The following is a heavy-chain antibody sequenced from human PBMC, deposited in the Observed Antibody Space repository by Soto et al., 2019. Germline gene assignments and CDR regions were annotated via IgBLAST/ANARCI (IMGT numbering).Heavy chain of an antibody. V-gene: IGHV3-64*04. Sequence: GGSLRLSCSASGFTFSSYAMHWVRQAPGKGLEYVSSISNKYYADSVKGRFTISRDNSKNTLYLQMSSLRAEDTAVYYCAKGFSYSVIDYWGQGTLVTVSS. J-gene: IGHJ4*02. CDR3: AKGFSYSVIDY. CDR1: GFTFSSYA. CDR2: ISNK. D-gene: IGHD5-18*01.